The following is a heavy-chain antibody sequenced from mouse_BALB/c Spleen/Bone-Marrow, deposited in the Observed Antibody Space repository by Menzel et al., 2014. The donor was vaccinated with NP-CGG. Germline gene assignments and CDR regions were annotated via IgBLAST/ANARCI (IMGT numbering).Heavy chain of an antibody. Sequence: EVHLVESGGGLVQPGGSLKLSCAALGFDFSRYWMSWVRQAPGKGLQWIGEINPDSSTINYTPSLKDKFIISRDNAKNTLYLQMGKVRSEDTALYYCARLGYYGGFAYWGQGTLVTVSA. CDR1: GFDFSRYW. J-gene: IGHJ3*01. V-gene: IGHV4-1*02. D-gene: IGHD2-3*01. CDR2: INPDSSTI. CDR3: ARLGYYGGFAY.